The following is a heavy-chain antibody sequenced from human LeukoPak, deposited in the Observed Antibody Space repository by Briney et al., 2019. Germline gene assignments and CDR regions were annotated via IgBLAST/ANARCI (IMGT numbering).Heavy chain of an antibody. CDR2: TYYRSKRYN. V-gene: IGHV6-1*01. CDR3: ARGYGYYFDY. D-gene: IGHD5-18*01. Sequence: QTLSLTCAISLDCPSSNSAAWDWTRHSPSSSIEWLGRTYYRSKRYNDYAVSVETRIAIDSDTSEDHFSLQLNSVTPEDTAVYYCARGYGYYFDYWGQGTRVTVSS. J-gene: IGHJ4*02. CDR1: LDCPSSNSAA.